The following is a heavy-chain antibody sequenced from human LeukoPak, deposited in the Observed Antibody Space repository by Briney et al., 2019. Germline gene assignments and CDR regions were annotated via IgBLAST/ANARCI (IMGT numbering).Heavy chain of an antibody. V-gene: IGHV3-30*03. CDR3: ARVPDTGIDY. D-gene: IGHD2-8*02. CDR1: GFTFSSYG. Sequence: GRSLRLSCAASGFTFSSYGMHWVRQAPGKGLEWVAIISYDGSNKYYADSVKGRFTISRDNSKNTLYLQMNSLRAEDTAVYYCARVPDTGIDYWGQGTLVTVSS. J-gene: IGHJ4*02. CDR2: ISYDGSNK.